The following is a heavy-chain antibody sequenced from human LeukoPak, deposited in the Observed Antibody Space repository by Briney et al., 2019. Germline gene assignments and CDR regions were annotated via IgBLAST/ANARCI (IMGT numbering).Heavy chain of an antibody. Sequence: PSETLSLTCTVSGGSISSYYWSWIRQPPGKGLEWIGYIYTSGSTNYNPFLKSRVTISVDTSKNQFSLKLSSVTAADTAVYYCARLGYNWNFDAFDIWGQGTMVTVSS. V-gene: IGHV4-4*09. D-gene: IGHD1-7*01. CDR3: ARLGYNWNFDAFDI. CDR2: IYTSGST. CDR1: GGSISSYY. J-gene: IGHJ3*02.